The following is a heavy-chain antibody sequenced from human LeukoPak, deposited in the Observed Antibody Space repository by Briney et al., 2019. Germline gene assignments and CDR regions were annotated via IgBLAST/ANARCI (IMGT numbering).Heavy chain of an antibody. J-gene: IGHJ4*02. CDR2: IYYSGST. V-gene: IGHV4-59*01. D-gene: IGHD6-19*01. CDR1: GGSISSYY. Sequence: SETLSLTCTVSGGSISSYYWSWIRQPPGKGLDWIGYIYYSGSTNYNPSLKSRVTISVDTSKNQFSLKLSSVTAADTAVYYCARDVGYSSFDYWGQGTLVTVSS. CDR3: ARDVGYSSFDY.